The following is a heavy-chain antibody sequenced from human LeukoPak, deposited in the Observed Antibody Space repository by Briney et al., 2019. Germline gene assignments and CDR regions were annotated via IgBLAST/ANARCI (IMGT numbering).Heavy chain of an antibody. CDR3: ARDSPDSSGYYD. D-gene: IGHD3-22*01. Sequence: GGSLRLSCAASGFTFSSYAMHWVRQAPGKGLEWVAVISYDGSNKYYADSVKGRFTISRDNSKNTLYLQMNSLRAEDTAVYYCARDSPDSSGYYDWGQGTLVTVSS. CDR1: GFTFSSYA. J-gene: IGHJ4*02. CDR2: ISYDGSNK. V-gene: IGHV3-30-3*01.